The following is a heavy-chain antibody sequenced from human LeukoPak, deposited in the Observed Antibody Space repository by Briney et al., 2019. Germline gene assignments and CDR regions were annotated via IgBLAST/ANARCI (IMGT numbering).Heavy chain of an antibody. CDR1: GYTFTSYG. CDR3: ARESDSSGYYFDY. D-gene: IGHD3-22*01. V-gene: IGHV1-18*01. J-gene: IGHJ4*02. Sequence: ASVKVSCKASGYTFTSYGISWVRQAPGQGLEWMGWISAYNGNTNYAQKLQGRVTITRDTSASTAYMELSSLRSEDTAVYYCARESDSSGYYFDYWGQGTLVTVSS. CDR2: ISAYNGNT.